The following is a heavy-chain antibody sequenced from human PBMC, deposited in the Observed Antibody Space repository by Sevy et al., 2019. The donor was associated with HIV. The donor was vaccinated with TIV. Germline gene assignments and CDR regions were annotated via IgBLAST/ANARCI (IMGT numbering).Heavy chain of an antibody. V-gene: IGHV3-53*01. CDR3: AKDRVSGSYYTGDFDY. CDR1: GFTVSNNY. Sequence: GGSLRLSCAASGFTVSNNYISWVRQAPGKGLEWVSAIYSGGNTYYADSVKGRFTISRDNSKNTLYLQLNSLRAEDTAVYYCAKDRVSGSYYTGDFDYWGQGTLVTVSS. CDR2: IYSGGNT. D-gene: IGHD3-10*01. J-gene: IGHJ4*02.